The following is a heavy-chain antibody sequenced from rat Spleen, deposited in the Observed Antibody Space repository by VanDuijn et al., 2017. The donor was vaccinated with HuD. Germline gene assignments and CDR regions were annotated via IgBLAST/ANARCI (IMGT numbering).Heavy chain of an antibody. J-gene: IGHJ2*01. CDR3: TTVGY. CDR1: GYSLNTSG. V-gene: IGHV2-13*01. Sequence: VQLKESGPGLVQPSQTLSLTCSISGYSLNTSGVNWVRQPPGKGLEWMGGIWGNGNTDYNSALSSRLSISRDTSKSQVFVKMNSLQAEDTAVYFCTTVGYWGQGVMVTVSS. CDR2: IWGNGNT. D-gene: IGHD4-2*01.